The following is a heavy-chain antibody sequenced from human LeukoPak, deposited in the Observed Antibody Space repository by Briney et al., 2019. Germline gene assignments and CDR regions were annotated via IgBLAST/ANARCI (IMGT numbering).Heavy chain of an antibody. CDR3: AREHTSAIDS. CDR2: INTAGTDT. V-gene: IGHV3-74*01. J-gene: IGHJ4*02. D-gene: IGHD2-2*02. Sequence: GGSLRLSCAASGFTFSSYWMHWVRQAPGKGLVWISHINTAGTDTTYADSVKGRFTISRDNAKNTLLLQMNSLRAEDTAMYFCAREHTSAIDSWGEGTLVTVSS. CDR1: GFTFSSYW.